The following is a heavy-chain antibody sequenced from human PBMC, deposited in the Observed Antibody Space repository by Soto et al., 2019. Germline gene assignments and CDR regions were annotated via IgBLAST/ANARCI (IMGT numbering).Heavy chain of an antibody. Sequence: GGSLRLSCAASGFTFSSYGMHWVRQAPGKGLEWVAVIWYDGSNKYYADSVKGRFTISRDNSKNTLYLQMNSLRAEDTAVYYCARDSFYYYGSGSARYFDYWGQGTLVTVSS. CDR1: GFTFSSYG. V-gene: IGHV3-33*01. J-gene: IGHJ4*02. D-gene: IGHD3-10*01. CDR3: ARDSFYYYGSGSARYFDY. CDR2: IWYDGSNK.